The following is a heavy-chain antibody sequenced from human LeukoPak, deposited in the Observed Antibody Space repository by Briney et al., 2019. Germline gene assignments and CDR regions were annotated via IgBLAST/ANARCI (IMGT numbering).Heavy chain of an antibody. CDR1: GYTFTGYY. D-gene: IGHD1-26*01. CDR2: IIPIFGTA. V-gene: IGHV1-69*13. Sequence: ASVKVSCKASGYTFTGYYMHWVRQAPGQGLEWMGGIIPIFGTANYAQKFQGRVTITADESTSTAYMELSSLRSEDTAVYYCATDLRYSGSYRLPIDYWGQGTLVTVSS. J-gene: IGHJ4*02. CDR3: ATDLRYSGSYRLPIDY.